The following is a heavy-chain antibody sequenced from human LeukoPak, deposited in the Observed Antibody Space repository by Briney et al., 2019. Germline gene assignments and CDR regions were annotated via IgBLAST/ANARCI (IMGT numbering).Heavy chain of an antibody. J-gene: IGHJ4*02. CDR2: ISGSGGTT. CDR3: AKGLEVDTISPPDY. D-gene: IGHD5-24*01. Sequence: GGSLSLSCAASGFSFSSYAMSWVPQAPGKGLEWVSVISGSGGTTYYADSVKGRFTISRNNSKNTLYLQMNSLRAEDTAVYYCAKGLEVDTISPPDYWGQGTLVTVSS. V-gene: IGHV3-23*01. CDR1: GFSFSSYA.